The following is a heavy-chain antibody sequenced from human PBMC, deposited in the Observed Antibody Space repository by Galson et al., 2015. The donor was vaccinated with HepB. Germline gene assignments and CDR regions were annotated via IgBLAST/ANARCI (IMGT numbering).Heavy chain of an antibody. D-gene: IGHD4-11*01. CDR2: IIPNSGAA. V-gene: IGHV1-2*04. Sequence: SVKVSCKASGYTFTDHYIHWVRQAPGQGLEWMGWIIPNSGAANYAQKFQGSVTMTRDTSISTAYMELSKLRSDDTAVYYCARGGEYRPPNSGLDVWGQGTTVTVSS. J-gene: IGHJ6*02. CDR3: ARGGEYRPPNSGLDV. CDR1: GYTFTDHY.